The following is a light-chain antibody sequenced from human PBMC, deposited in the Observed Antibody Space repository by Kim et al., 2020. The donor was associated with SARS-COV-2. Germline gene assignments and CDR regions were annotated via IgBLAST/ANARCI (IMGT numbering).Light chain of an antibody. CDR2: GAS. CDR1: QSVSSN. V-gene: IGKV3-15*01. Sequence: EIVMTQSPATLSVSPGERATLSCRASQSVSSNLGWYQQKAGQAPRLLIYGASTRATGIPARFSGSGSGTEFILTISSLQSEDFAVYYCQQYNNWPRTFGQGTKVDIK. J-gene: IGKJ1*01. CDR3: QQYNNWPRT.